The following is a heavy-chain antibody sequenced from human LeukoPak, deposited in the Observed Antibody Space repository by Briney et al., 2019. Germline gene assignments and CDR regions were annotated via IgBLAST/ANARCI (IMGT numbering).Heavy chain of an antibody. V-gene: IGHV3-30*03. D-gene: IGHD3-9*01. CDR2: ISYDGSNK. J-gene: IGHJ3*02. Sequence: GGSLRLSCAASGFTFSSYGMHWVRQAPGKGLEWVAVISYDGSNKYYADSVKGRFTISRDNSKNTLYLQMNSLRAEDTAVYYCARDAVLRRYFDWTDAFDIWGQGTMVTVSS. CDR3: ARDAVLRRYFDWTDAFDI. CDR1: GFTFSSYG.